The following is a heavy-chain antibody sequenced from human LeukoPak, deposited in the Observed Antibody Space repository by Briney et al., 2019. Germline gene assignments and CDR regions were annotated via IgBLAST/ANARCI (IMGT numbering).Heavy chain of an antibody. D-gene: IGHD2-2*01. V-gene: IGHV1-2*02. CDR1: GYTFTGYY. CDR3: VKSNSRYQPWTLDI. Sequence: GASVKVSCKASGYTFTGYYMHWVRQAPGQGLEWMGWINPNSGGTNYAQKFQGRVTMTRDTSISTAYMELSRLRSDDTAVYYCVKSNSRYQPWTLDIWGRGTMVTVSS. CDR2: INPNSGGT. J-gene: IGHJ3*02.